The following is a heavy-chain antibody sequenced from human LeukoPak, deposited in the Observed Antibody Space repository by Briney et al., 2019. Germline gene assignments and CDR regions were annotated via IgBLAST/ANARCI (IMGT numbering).Heavy chain of an antibody. Sequence: ASVKVSCKASGYTFTSYYMHWVRQAPGQGLEWMGWINPNSGGTNYAQKFQGRVTMTRDTSISTAYMELSRLRSDDTAVYYCARDGCSGGSCYEAFDYWGQGTLVTVSS. CDR2: INPNSGGT. D-gene: IGHD2-15*01. CDR3: ARDGCSGGSCYEAFDY. V-gene: IGHV1-2*02. J-gene: IGHJ4*02. CDR1: GYTFTSYY.